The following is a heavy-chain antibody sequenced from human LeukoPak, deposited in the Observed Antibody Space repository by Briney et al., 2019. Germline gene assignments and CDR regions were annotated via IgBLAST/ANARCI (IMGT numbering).Heavy chain of an antibody. V-gene: IGHV4-34*01. Sequence: PSETLSLTCAVYGGSFSGYYWSWIRQPPGKGLEWIGYIYHTGNIEYNPSLNSRVTISIDTPKNQFSLKLSSVTAADTAVYYCASRNDYGDYLNWFDPWGQGTLVTVSS. CDR1: GGSFSGYY. D-gene: IGHD4-17*01. CDR2: IYHTGNI. J-gene: IGHJ5*02. CDR3: ASRNDYGDYLNWFDP.